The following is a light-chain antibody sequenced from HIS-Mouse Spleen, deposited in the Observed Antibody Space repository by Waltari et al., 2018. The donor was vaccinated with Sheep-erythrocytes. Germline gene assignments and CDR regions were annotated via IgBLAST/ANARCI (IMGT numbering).Light chain of an antibody. V-gene: IGKV4-1*01. CDR1: QSVLYSSNNKNY. Sequence: DIVMTQSPDPLAVSLGERATINCKSSQSVLYSSNNKNYLAWYQQKPGQPPKLLIYWASTRESGVPDRVSGSGSGTDFTLTISSLQAEDVAVYYCQQYYSTLTFGGGTKVEIK. CDR3: QQYYSTLT. J-gene: IGKJ4*01. CDR2: WAS.